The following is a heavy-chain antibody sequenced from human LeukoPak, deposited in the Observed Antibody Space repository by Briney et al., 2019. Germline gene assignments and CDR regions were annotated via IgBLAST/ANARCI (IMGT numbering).Heavy chain of an antibody. D-gene: IGHD6-13*01. V-gene: IGHV1-46*01. CDR2: INPSGGST. J-gene: IGHJ4*02. Sequence: VSVKVSCKASGYTFTSYYMHWVRQAPGQGLEWMGIINPSGGSTSYAQKFQGRVTMTRDMSTSTVYMELSSLRSEDTAMYYCARPAAAGQSLDYWGQGTLVTVSS. CDR1: GYTFTSYY. CDR3: ARPAAAGQSLDY.